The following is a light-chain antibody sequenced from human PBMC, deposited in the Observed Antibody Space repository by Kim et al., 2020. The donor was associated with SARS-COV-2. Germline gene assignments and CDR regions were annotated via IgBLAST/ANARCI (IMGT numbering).Light chain of an antibody. CDR3: QQYNTYLYT. Sequence: DIQMTQSPSTLSASVGDRVTITCRASQSINNWLAWYQQKPGKAPKLLIYKASNLESGVPSRFSGSGSGTEFTLTISSLQPDDFATYYCQQYNTYLYTFGQGTKLEI. CDR1: QSINNW. V-gene: IGKV1-5*03. CDR2: KAS. J-gene: IGKJ2*01.